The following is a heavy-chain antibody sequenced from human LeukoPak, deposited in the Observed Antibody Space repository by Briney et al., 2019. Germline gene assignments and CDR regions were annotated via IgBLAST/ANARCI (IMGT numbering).Heavy chain of an antibody. D-gene: IGHD4-17*01. V-gene: IGHV3-23*01. Sequence: AGGSLRLSCAASGFTFSSYAVSWVRQAPGKGLEWVSAISGSGGSTYHADSVKGRFTISRDNSKNTLYLQMNSLRAEDTAVYYCAKSHGDYYYYYGMDVWGQGTTVTVSS. CDR2: ISGSGGST. J-gene: IGHJ6*02. CDR1: GFTFSSYA. CDR3: AKSHGDYYYYYGMDV.